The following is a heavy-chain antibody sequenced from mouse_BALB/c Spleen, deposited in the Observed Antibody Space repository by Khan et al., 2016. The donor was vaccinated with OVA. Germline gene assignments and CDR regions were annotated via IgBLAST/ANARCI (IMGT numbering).Heavy chain of an antibody. Sequence: QVQLKQSGAELVRPGTSVKISCKASGYTFTNYWLGWVKQRPGHGLEWIGDIYPGVGYINYTEKLKGRVTLTAGTSSSTAYIQISGLTSEDAAVYFCTRGATGFFDVWGAGTTVTVSA. CDR2: IYPGVGYI. CDR3: TRGATGFFDV. CDR1: GYTFTNYW. V-gene: IGHV1-63*02. D-gene: IGHD3-1*01. J-gene: IGHJ1*01.